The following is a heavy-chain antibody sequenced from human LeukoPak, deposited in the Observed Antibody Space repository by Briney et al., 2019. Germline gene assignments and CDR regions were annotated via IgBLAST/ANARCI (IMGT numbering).Heavy chain of an antibody. CDR3: AKGYGGSWYFDY. CDR2: ISGSGGST. D-gene: IGHD6-13*01. J-gene: IGHJ4*02. V-gene: IGHV3-23*01. CDR1: GFTFSSYA. Sequence: GGSLRLSCAASGFTFSSYAMSWIRQAPAKGLEWVSTISGSGGSTYYADSVKGRFTISRDNSKNMLFLQMNSLRAEDTAVYYCAKGYGGSWYFDYWGQGTLVTVSS.